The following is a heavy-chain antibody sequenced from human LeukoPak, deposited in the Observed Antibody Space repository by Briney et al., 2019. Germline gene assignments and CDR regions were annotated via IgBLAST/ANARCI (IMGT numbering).Heavy chain of an antibody. Sequence: PSETLSLTCTVSGGSISSYYWSWIRQPAGKGLEWIGRIYTSGSTNYNPSLKSRVTMSVDTSKNQFSLRLSSVTAADTAVYYCARADSSGYYYYYMDVWDKGTTVTISS. D-gene: IGHD3-22*01. V-gene: IGHV4-4*07. CDR3: ARADSSGYYYYYMDV. CDR1: GGSISSYY. CDR2: IYTSGST. J-gene: IGHJ6*03.